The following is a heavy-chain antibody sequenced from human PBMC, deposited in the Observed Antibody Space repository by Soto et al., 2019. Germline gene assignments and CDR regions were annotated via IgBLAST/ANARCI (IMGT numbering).Heavy chain of an antibody. D-gene: IGHD6-6*01. CDR2: ISISGGAT. CDR1: GFTFGTYA. Sequence: EVQLLESGGGLVQPGGSLRLSCAASGFTFGTYAMSWVRQAPGKGLEWVSTISISGGATYYADSVKGRFTISRDNSKNTLYLQMNSLRAEDTALFFCAKWAAAQYFDCWGQGTLVTVSS. J-gene: IGHJ4*02. CDR3: AKWAAAQYFDC. V-gene: IGHV3-23*01.